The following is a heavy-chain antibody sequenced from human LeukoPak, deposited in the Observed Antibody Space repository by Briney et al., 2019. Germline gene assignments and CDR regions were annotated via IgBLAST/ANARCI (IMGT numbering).Heavy chain of an antibody. CDR2: ISDSGGST. CDR3: AKSRSGSANWALQIFDN. Sequence: PGGSLRLSCAASGFTFSSYALSWVRQAPGKGLEWVSGISDSGGSTHYADSVKGRFTVSRDNSKNTLYLQMNTLRAEDTAVYFCAKSRSGSANWALQIFDNWGQGTLVTVSS. V-gene: IGHV3-23*01. D-gene: IGHD1-1*01. CDR1: GFTFSSYA. J-gene: IGHJ4*02.